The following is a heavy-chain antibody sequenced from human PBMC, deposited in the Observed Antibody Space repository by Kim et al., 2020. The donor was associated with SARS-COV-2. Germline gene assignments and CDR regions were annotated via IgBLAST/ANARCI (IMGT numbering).Heavy chain of an antibody. J-gene: IGHJ5*02. CDR2: IYYSGGT. CDR1: GGSISSYY. CDR3: ARGGIVADHNWFDP. Sequence: SETLSLTCTVSGGSISSYYWSWIRQPPGKGLEWIGYIYYSGGTNYNPSLKSRVTISVDTSKNQFSLKLSSVTAADTAVYYCARGGIVADHNWFDPWGQGTLVTVSS. V-gene: IGHV4-59*01. D-gene: IGHD2-15*01.